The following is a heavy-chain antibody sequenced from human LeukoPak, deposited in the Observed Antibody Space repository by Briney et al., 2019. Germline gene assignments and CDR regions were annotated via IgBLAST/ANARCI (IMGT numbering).Heavy chain of an antibody. D-gene: IGHD6-19*01. J-gene: IGHJ4*02. CDR1: GFTFSDYY. CDR2: ISSSSSTI. CDR3: ARSYSSGCVDY. Sequence: PGGSLRLSCAATGFTFSDYYMSWIRQAPGKGLEWVSYISSSSSTIYYADSVKGRFTISRDNAKNSLYLQMNSLRAEDTAVYYCARSYSSGCVDYWGQGTLVTVSS. V-gene: IGHV3-11*04.